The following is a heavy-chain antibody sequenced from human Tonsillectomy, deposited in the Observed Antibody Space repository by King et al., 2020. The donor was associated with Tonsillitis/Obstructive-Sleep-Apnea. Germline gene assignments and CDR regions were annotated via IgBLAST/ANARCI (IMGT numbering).Heavy chain of an antibody. J-gene: IGHJ4*02. Sequence: VQLVESGAEVKKPGASVKVSCKASGYTFTSYGISWVRQAPGQGLEWMGWISAYNGNTNYAQKLQGRVTMTTDTSTSTAYMELRSLRSDDTAMYYCARVLAADYDFWSGYLTDWGQGTLVTVSS. CDR2: ISAYNGNT. CDR1: GYTFTSYG. CDR3: ARVLAADYDFWSGYLTD. V-gene: IGHV1-18*01. D-gene: IGHD3-3*01.